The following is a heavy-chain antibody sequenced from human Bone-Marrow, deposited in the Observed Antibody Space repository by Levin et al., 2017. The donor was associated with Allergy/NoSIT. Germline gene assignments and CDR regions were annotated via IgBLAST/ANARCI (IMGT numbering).Heavy chain of an antibody. CDR3: AKGLYGGNNKWAFDI. J-gene: IGHJ3*02. CDR1: GFTFEDYA. D-gene: IGHD4-23*01. Sequence: SLKISCTASGFTFEDYAMHWVRQSPEKGLEWVSGISLDNDGMVYAVSVKGRFTISRDNAKNSLYLQMNSLRVDDTALYYCAKGLYGGNNKWAFDIWGQGTMVTVSS. CDR2: ISLDNDGM. V-gene: IGHV3-9*01.